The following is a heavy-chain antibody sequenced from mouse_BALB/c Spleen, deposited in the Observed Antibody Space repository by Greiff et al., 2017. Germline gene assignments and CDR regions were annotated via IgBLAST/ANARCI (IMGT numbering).Heavy chain of an antibody. CDR1: GFTFSSFG. Sequence: EVMLVESGGGLVQPGGSRKLSCAASGFTFSSFGMHWVRQAPEKGLEWVAYISSGSSTIYYADTVKGRFTISRDNPKNTLFLQMTSLRSEDTAMYYCARRREDYAMDYWGQGTSVTVSS. V-gene: IGHV5-17*02. J-gene: IGHJ4*01. CDR2: ISSGSSTI. CDR3: ARRREDYAMDY.